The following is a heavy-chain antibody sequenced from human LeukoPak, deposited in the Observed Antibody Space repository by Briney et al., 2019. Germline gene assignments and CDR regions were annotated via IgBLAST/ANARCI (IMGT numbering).Heavy chain of an antibody. Sequence: GESLKISCTGSGYSFTSYWIGWVRQMPGKGLEWMGIIYPDDSDTRYSPSFQGQVTISADKSISTAYLQWSSLKASDTAMYYCARHSDYSLTSAHFDYCGQGTLVTVST. D-gene: IGHD5-12*01. V-gene: IGHV5-51*01. CDR1: GYSFTSYW. CDR2: IYPDDSDT. CDR3: ARHSDYSLTSAHFDY. J-gene: IGHJ4*02.